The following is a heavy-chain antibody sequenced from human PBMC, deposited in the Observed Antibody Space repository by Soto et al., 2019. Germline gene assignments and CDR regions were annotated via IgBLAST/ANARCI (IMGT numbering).Heavy chain of an antibody. CDR3: ARGGYLDSGVSNYYYGMDV. Sequence: QVALVQSWAGVEKAWFSVEVSCKASGSHLRRFCIHWGRPAPGPGPGVVGGIIPIFGTANYAQKFQGRVTITADESTSTAYMELSSLRSEDTAVYYCARGGYLDSGVSNYYYGMDVWGQGTTVTVSS. CDR1: GSHLRRFC. D-gene: IGHD3-22*01. J-gene: IGHJ6*02. CDR2: IIPIFGTA. V-gene: IGHV1-69*01.